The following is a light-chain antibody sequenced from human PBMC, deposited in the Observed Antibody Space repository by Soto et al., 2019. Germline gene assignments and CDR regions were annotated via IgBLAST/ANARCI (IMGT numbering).Light chain of an antibody. V-gene: IGKV4-1*01. J-gene: IGKJ1*01. CDR3: QQYYSTLWT. Sequence: DIVMTQSPDSLAVSLGERATINCQSNQSVLYSSNNKNYLAWYQQKPGQPPKLLIYWASTRKSGVPDRFGGSGSGTDFTLTISSLQAEDVAVYYCQQYYSTLWTFGQGTKVEIK. CDR2: WAS. CDR1: QSVLYSSNNKNY.